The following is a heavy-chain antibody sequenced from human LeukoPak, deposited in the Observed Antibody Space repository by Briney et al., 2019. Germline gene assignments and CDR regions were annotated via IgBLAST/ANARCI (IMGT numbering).Heavy chain of an antibody. J-gene: IGHJ4*02. CDR2: TYTSGST. Sequence: SETLSLTCTVSGGSISSYYWTWIRQSAGKGLEWIGRTYTSGSTKYSPSFESRVTMSGDASKNQFSLRLNSATAADTAIYYCARIYSRGWSLDYWGPGTLVTVSS. CDR1: GGSISSYY. V-gene: IGHV4-4*07. CDR3: ARIYSRGWSLDY. D-gene: IGHD6-19*01.